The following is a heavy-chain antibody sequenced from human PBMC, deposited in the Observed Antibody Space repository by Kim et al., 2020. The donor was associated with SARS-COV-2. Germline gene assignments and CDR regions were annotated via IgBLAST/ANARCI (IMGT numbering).Heavy chain of an antibody. CDR3: ARDQRYFDWFAPVYYYYYYGMDV. CDR2: INAGNGNT. CDR1: GYTFTSYA. Sequence: ASVKVSCKASGYTFTSYAMHWVRQAPGQRLEWMGWINAGNGNTKYSQKFQGRVTITRDTSASTAYMELSSLRSEDTAVYYCARDQRYFDWFAPVYYYYYYGMDVWGQGTTVTVSS. V-gene: IGHV1-3*01. J-gene: IGHJ6*02. D-gene: IGHD3-9*01.